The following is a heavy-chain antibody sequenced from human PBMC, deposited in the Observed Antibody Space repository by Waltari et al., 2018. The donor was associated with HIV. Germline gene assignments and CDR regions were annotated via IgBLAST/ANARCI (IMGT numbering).Heavy chain of an antibody. CDR1: GYTFTGYY. CDR3: ARAPVVGGAAAGTGDWFDP. Sequence: QVQLVQSGAEVKKPGASVKVSCKASGYTFTGYYMHWVRQAPGQGLEWMGWINPNSGGTNYAQKFQGWVTMTRDTSISTAYMELSRLRSDDTAVYYCARAPVVGGAAAGTGDWFDPWGQGTLVTVSS. CDR2: INPNSGGT. J-gene: IGHJ5*02. V-gene: IGHV1-2*04. D-gene: IGHD6-13*01.